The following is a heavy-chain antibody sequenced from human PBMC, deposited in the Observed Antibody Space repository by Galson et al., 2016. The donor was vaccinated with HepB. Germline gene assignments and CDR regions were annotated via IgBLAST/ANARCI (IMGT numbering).Heavy chain of an antibody. V-gene: IGHV3-53*01. D-gene: IGHD6-13*01. J-gene: IGHJ4*02. CDR3: ARDGGYSSTWDPDY. CDR1: GFNVSNSY. Sequence: SLRLSCAASGFNVSNSYMTWVRQAPGKGLEWVSGISPGGSTHFADSAKGRFTMSRDNSKNTLYLHMNSLRAEDTAVYYCARDGGYSSTWDPDYWGQGTLVTVSS. CDR2: ISPGGST.